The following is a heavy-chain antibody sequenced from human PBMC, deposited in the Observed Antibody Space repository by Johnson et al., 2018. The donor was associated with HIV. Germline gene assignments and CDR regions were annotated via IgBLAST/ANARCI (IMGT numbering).Heavy chain of an antibody. CDR3: AREGEGYSSSWYDAFDI. D-gene: IGHD6-13*01. CDR1: GFTVSSNY. V-gene: IGHV3-30*03. CDR2: TSYDGGNK. J-gene: IGHJ3*02. Sequence: QVQLVESGGGLVQPGGSLRLSCASSGFTVSSNYMSWVRQAPGKGLEWVAVTSYDGGNKYYADSVRGRFTISRDNSKNTLYLQMNSLRAEDTAVYYCAREGEGYSSSWYDAFDIWGQGTMVTVSS.